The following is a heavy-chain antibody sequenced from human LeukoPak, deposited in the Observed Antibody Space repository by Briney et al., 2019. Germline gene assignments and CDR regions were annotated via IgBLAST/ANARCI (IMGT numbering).Heavy chain of an antibody. CDR1: GFTFSNYE. J-gene: IGHJ5*02. V-gene: IGHV3-48*03. CDR3: ARDRQFRLHDP. D-gene: IGHD3-16*01. CDR2: ISTSGGSV. Sequence: GGSLRLSCAASGFTFSNYEMNWVRQAPGKGLEWLSYISTSGGSVSYVDSVKGRFTISRDNAKNSVYLQIDSLRAEDTAMYYCARDRQFRLHDPWGQGILVTVSS.